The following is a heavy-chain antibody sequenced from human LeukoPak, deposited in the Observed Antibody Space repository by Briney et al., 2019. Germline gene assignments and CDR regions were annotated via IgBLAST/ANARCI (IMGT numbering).Heavy chain of an antibody. D-gene: IGHD6-6*01. CDR3: ARVAIAARPNDY. CDR2: ISYDGSNK. J-gene: IGHJ4*02. CDR1: GFTFSSYA. V-gene: IGHV3-30-3*01. Sequence: GRSLRLSCAASGFTFSSYAMHWVRQAPGKGLEWVAVISYDGSNKCYADSVKGRFTISRDNSKNTLYLQMNSLRAEDTAVYYCARVAIAARPNDYWGQGTLVTVSS.